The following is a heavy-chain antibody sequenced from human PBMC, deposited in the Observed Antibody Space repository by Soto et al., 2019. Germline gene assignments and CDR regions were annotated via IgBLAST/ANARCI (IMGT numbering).Heavy chain of an antibody. D-gene: IGHD1-26*01. CDR3: ARGSVGPTTDFDY. CDR2: INPSGGGT. CDR1: GYTFSGYY. V-gene: IGHV1-2*04. J-gene: IGHJ4*02. Sequence: GASVKVSCKTSGYTFSGYYIHWVRQAPGQGLEWMGWINPSGGGTNYAQKFQGWVTMTRDTSISTAYMELSRLKSDDTAVYYCARGSVGPTTDFDYWGQGTLVTVSS.